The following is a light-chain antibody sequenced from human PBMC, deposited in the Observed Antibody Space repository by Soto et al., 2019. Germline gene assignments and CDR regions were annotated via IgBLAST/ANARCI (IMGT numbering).Light chain of an antibody. CDR3: QQYYSTPWT. V-gene: IGKV4-1*01. Sequence: DVVLTQSPDSLAVSMDERASINCKTSQSIFYSSNNKNYLTWYQQKPGQPPKLLIYWASTRESGVPDRFSGSGSVTDFTLTISSLQAEDVAVYYCQQYYSTPWTFGQGTKVDIK. J-gene: IGKJ1*01. CDR2: WAS. CDR1: QSIFYSSNNKNY.